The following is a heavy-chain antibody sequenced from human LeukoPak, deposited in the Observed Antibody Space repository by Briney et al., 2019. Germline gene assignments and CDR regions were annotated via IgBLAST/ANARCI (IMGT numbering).Heavy chain of an antibody. Sequence: SQTLSLTCTVSGGSISSGGYYWSWIRQHPGKGLEWIGYIYYSGSTYYNPSLKSRVTISVDTSKNQFSLKLSSVTAADTAVYYCALTNQAYYYDSSGYYLDYWGQGTLVTVSS. D-gene: IGHD3-22*01. CDR3: ALTNQAYYYDSSGYYLDY. CDR1: GGSISSGGYY. CDR2: IYYSGST. J-gene: IGHJ4*02. V-gene: IGHV4-31*03.